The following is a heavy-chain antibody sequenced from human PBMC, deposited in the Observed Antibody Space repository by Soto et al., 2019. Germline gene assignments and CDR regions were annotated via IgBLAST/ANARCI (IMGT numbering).Heavy chain of an antibody. D-gene: IGHD2-2*01. V-gene: IGHV3-64*04. Sequence: GGSLRLSCSASGFTFSNYDMVWVRQAPGKGLEYISAITSHGHITYYADSVKGRVTMTTDTSTSTAYMELRSLRSDDTAVYYCARDIGYCSSTSCYAPGLALEDRTDYWGQGTLVTVSS. J-gene: IGHJ4*02. CDR3: ARDIGYCSSTSCYAPGLALEDRTDY. CDR1: GFTFSNYD. CDR2: ITSHGHIT.